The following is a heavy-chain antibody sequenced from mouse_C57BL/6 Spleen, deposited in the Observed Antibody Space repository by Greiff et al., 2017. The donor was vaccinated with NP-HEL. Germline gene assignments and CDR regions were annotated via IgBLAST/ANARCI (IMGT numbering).Heavy chain of an antibody. V-gene: IGHV1-52*01. CDR1: GYTFTSYW. CDR2: IDPSDSET. Sequence: VQLQQPGAELVRPGSSVKLSCKASGYTFTSYWMHWVKQRPIQGLEWIGNIDPSDSETHYNQKFKDKATLTVDKSSSTAYMQLSSLTSEDSAVYYCARLGPGYHFDYWGQGTTLTVSS. J-gene: IGHJ2*01. CDR3: ARLGPGYHFDY. D-gene: IGHD3-2*02.